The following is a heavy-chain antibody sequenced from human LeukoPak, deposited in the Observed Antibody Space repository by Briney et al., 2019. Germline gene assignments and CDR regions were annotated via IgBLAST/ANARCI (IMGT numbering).Heavy chain of an antibody. J-gene: IGHJ4*02. Sequence: GGSLRLSRAASGFTFSSYSMIWVRQAPGKGLEWVSYISSSSSTIYYADSVKGRFTISRDNAKNSLYLQMNSLRAEDTAVYYCARDRISFTMVRGVADYWGQGTLVTVSS. CDR1: GFTFSSYS. CDR2: ISSSSSTI. CDR3: ARDRISFTMVRGVADY. V-gene: IGHV3-48*04. D-gene: IGHD3-10*01.